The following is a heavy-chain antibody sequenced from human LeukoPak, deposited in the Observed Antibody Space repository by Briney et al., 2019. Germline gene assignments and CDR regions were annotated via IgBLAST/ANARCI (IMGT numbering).Heavy chain of an antibody. V-gene: IGHV3-48*01. D-gene: IGHD1-1*01. J-gene: IGHJ4*02. CDR2: ISSSSSTI. Sequence: GGSLRLSCAASGFTLSSYSMNWVRQAPGKGLEWVSYISSSSSTIYYADSVKGRFTISRDNAKNSLYLQMNSLRAEDTAVYYCARKYTSVDCWGQGTLVTVSS. CDR1: GFTLSSYS. CDR3: ARKYTSVDC.